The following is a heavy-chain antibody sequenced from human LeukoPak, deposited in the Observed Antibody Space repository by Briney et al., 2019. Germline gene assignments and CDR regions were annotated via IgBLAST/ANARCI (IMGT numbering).Heavy chain of an antibody. D-gene: IGHD2-2*01. CDR1: AFTFSSYG. Sequence: GGSLRLSCAASAFTFSSYGMHWVRQAPRKGLEWLAVISYDGSSKYYADSVKSRFTISRDNSKNTLYLKMNSLRPEDTAVYYWANFVSCSSTSCYGLIGDAFDIWGQGTMVTVSS. CDR3: ANFVSCSSTSCYGLIGDAFDI. CDR2: ISYDGSSK. V-gene: IGHV3-30*18. J-gene: IGHJ3*02.